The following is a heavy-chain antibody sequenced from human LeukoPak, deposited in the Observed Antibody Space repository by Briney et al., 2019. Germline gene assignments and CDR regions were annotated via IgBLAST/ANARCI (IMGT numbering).Heavy chain of an antibody. CDR3: ARDGRTYGMDV. V-gene: IGHV4-34*01. CDR2: INHSGST. J-gene: IGHJ6*02. Sequence: SETLSLTCAVYSDSFSDYFWNWIRQPPGKGLEWIGEINHSGSTKFSPSLKSRVTISRDMSKNQFSLKLISVTAADTAVYYCARDGRTYGMDVWGQGATVTVSS. CDR1: SDSFSDYF.